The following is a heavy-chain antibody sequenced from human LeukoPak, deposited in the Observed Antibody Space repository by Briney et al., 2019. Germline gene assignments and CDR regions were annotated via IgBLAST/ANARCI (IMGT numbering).Heavy chain of an antibody. Sequence: PSGGSLRLSCTVSGFTFDDYAMHWVRHTPGKGLEWVAGITWNRDNIGYGDSVKGRFTISRDNVKNVLYLQMNSLRPEDTALYYCAKDLSSAITSALVLDVWGQGTTV. V-gene: IGHV3-9*01. CDR2: ITWNRDNI. D-gene: IGHD3-22*01. CDR1: GFTFDDYA. J-gene: IGHJ6*02. CDR3: AKDLSSAITSALVLDV.